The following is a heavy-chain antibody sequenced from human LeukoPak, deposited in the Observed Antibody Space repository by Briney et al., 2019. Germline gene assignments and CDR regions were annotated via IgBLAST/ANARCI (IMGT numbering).Heavy chain of an antibody. V-gene: IGHV4-34*01. CDR1: GGSFSGYY. D-gene: IGHD3-10*01. J-gene: IGHJ4*02. CDR2: INHSGST. CDR3: HSGSYYNGVDY. Sequence: SETLSLTCAVYGGSFSGYYRSWIRQPPGKGLEWIGEINHSGSTNYNPSLKSRVTISVDTSKNQFSLKLSSVTAADTAVYYCHSGSYYNGVDYWGQGTLVTVSS.